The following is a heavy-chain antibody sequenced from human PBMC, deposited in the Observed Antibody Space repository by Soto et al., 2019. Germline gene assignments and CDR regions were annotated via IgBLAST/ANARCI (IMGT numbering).Heavy chain of an antibody. J-gene: IGHJ4*02. CDR3: ARARSTAAGLFDY. CDR2: IYSGGST. D-gene: IGHD6-13*01. Sequence: ETLSLTCTVSGGSISSSSYYWGWIRQAPGKGLEWVSAIYSGGSTYYADSVKGRFTISRDNSKNTLYLQMNSLRAEDTAVYYCARARSTAAGLFDYWGLGTLVTVSS. V-gene: IGHV3-53*01. CDR1: GGSISSSSYY.